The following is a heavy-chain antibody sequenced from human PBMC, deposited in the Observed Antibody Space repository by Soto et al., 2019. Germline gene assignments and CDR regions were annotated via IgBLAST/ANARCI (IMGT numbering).Heavy chain of an antibody. D-gene: IGHD2-2*01. J-gene: IGHJ4*02. CDR2: IYYSGST. V-gene: IGHV4-61*01. CDR3: ARRRDGCTSTSCYYFDD. Sequence: SETLSLTCTVSGGSVSSGSYDWTWIRQPPGRGLEWVGYIYYSGSTNYNPSLKSRVTISVDTSKNQFSLKLSSVTAADTAVYYCARRRDGCTSTSCYYFDDWGQGTRVTVSS. CDR1: GGSVSSGSYD.